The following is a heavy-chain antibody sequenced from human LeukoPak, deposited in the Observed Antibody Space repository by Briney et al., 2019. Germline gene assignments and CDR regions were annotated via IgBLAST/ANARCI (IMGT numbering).Heavy chain of an antibody. Sequence: ASVTVSCKVSGYSVTEVAIHWVRQTHGEGLEWMGGFHPKDADMIYAQKFQGRVTMTQDTSTDTVYMELSSLRSEDTAIYYCATVQYALLPGYLSQMEVWGKGTTVTISS. CDR1: GYSVTEVA. J-gene: IGHJ6*04. CDR2: FHPKDADM. D-gene: IGHD3-9*01. V-gene: IGHV1-24*01. CDR3: ATVQYALLPGYLSQMEV.